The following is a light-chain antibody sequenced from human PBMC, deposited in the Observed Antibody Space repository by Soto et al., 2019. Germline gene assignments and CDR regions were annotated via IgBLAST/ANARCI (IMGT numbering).Light chain of an antibody. V-gene: IGKV3-15*01. CDR1: QSVSIN. CDR2: GAS. CDR3: QQYGTSEII. Sequence: EIVMTQSPATLSVSPGERATLSCRASQSVSINLAWYQQKPGQAPRLLIYGASTRATGIPARFSGSGSGTEFTLTIGSLQSEDFAVFYCQQYGTSEIIFGQGTRLEI. J-gene: IGKJ5*01.